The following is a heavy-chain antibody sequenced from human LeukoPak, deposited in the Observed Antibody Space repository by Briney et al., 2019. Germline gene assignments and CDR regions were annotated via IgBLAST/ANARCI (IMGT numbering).Heavy chain of an antibody. CDR1: GFTSDDYA. V-gene: IGHV3-9*02. CDR3: VKDSGAYHYETAGFVRGNWFDP. CDR2: ISGNGGSM. Sequence: GGSLRLSCEVSGFTSDDYAMHWVRQAPGKGLEWVSGISGNGGSMGYAVSVRGRFTISRDNAKKSLFLQMNSLRAEDTAFYYCVKDSGAYHYETAGFVRGNWFDPWGQGTLVTVSA. D-gene: IGHD3-22*01. J-gene: IGHJ5*02.